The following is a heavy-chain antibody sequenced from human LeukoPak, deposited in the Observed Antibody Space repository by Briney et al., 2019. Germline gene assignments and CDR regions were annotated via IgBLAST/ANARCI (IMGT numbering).Heavy chain of an antibody. CDR2: IYYSGST. J-gene: IGHJ4*02. CDR1: GGSISSSSYY. CDR3: ARIVATGVAYYFDY. V-gene: IGHV4-39*07. Sequence: SETLSLTCTVSGGSISSSSYYWGWIRQPPGTGLEWIGSIYYSGSTYYNPSLKSRVTISVDTSKNQFSLKLSSVTAADTAVYYCARIVATGVAYYFDYWGQGTLVTVSS. D-gene: IGHD5-12*01.